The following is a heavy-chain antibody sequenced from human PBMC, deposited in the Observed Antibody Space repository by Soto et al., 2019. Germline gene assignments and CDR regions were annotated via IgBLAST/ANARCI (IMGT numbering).Heavy chain of an antibody. J-gene: IGHJ3*02. CDR1: GGTFSNFA. V-gene: IGHV1-69*06. CDR3: AHPDRVNFAFDI. Sequence: QVQLVQSGAEVKKPGSSVKVSCKASGGTFSNFAINWLRQAPGQGLEWMGVVIPIFHTRLYAQRFQGRVTVAADTTTRTVYMDLSRMRSEDTAVYYCAHPDRVNFAFDIWGQGTMVTVSS. CDR2: VIPIFHTR. D-gene: IGHD3-10*01.